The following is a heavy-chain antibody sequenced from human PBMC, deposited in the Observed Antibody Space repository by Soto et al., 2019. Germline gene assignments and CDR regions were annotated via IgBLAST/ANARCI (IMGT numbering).Heavy chain of an antibody. CDR3: ARKQEDGYDAFDI. CDR1: GFTFSSYS. D-gene: IGHD5-12*01. V-gene: IGHV3-21*01. Sequence: GGSLRLSCAASGFTFSSYSMNWVRQAPGKGLEWVSSISSSSSYIYYADSVKGRFTISRDNAKNSLYLQMNSLRAEDTAVYYCARKQEDGYDAFDIWGQGTMVTVSS. J-gene: IGHJ3*02. CDR2: ISSSSSYI.